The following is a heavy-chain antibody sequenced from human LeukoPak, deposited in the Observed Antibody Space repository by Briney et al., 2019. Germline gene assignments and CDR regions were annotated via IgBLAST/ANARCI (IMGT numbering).Heavy chain of an antibody. D-gene: IGHD6-6*01. CDR2: INPNSGGS. Sequence: GASVKVSCKASGYTFTGYYMHWVRQAPGQGLEWMGWINPNSGGSNYAQKFQGRVTMTRDTSISTAYMELSRLRSDDTAVYYCGRVRTRDSSVIDYWGQGTLVTVSS. J-gene: IGHJ4*02. CDR1: GYTFTGYY. V-gene: IGHV1-2*02. CDR3: GRVRTRDSSVIDY.